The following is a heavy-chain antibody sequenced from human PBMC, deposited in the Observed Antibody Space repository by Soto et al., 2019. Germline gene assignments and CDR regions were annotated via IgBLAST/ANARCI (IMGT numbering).Heavy chain of an antibody. CDR1: GDSISSSSW. CDR2: IYHSGTT. J-gene: IGHJ4*02. CDR3: TRRGDGSGSLDY. V-gene: IGHV4-4*03. Sequence: QVQLQESGPGLVKPPGTLSLTCAVSGDSISSSSWWSWVRLPPGKGLEWIGEIYHSGTTNYNPSLKGRVTISVDKSKNQVSLELSSVTAADTAVYYCTRRGDGSGSLDYWGQGTLVTVSS. D-gene: IGHD3-10*01.